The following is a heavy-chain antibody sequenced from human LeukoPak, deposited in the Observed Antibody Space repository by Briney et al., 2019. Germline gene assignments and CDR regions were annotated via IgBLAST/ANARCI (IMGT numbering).Heavy chain of an antibody. CDR3: ARGGCSSTSCYLPFDP. CDR1: GGSFSGYY. D-gene: IGHD2-2*01. Sequence: SETLSLTCAVYGGSFSGYYWSWIRQPPGKGLEWIGEINHSGSTNYNPSLKSRVTISVDTSKNQFSLKLSSVTAADTVVYYCARGGCSSTSCYLPFDPWGQGTLVTVSS. V-gene: IGHV4-34*01. J-gene: IGHJ5*02. CDR2: INHSGST.